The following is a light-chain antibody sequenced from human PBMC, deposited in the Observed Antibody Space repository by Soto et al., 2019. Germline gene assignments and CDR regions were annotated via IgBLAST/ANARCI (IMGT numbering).Light chain of an antibody. J-gene: IGKJ2*01. CDR2: DAS. V-gene: IGKV1-5*01. Sequence: IQLTQSPSFVSASVGDRVAITCRASQNLGKWLAWYQHKAGEAPKLLVFDASNLQDGVPSRFSGTGSGTEFTLTSSGLQHDDVGTYYCQQYEHSYSFGQGTTVDIK. CDR3: QQYEHSYS. CDR1: QNLGKW.